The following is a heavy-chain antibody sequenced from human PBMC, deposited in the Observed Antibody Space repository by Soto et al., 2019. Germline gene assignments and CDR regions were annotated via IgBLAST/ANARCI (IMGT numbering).Heavy chain of an antibody. CDR3: ASGSNSGSYLFDY. CDR1: GGTFSSYA. J-gene: IGHJ4*02. D-gene: IGHD1-26*01. V-gene: IGHV1-69*13. Sequence: SVKVSCKASGGTFSSYAISWVRQAPGQGLEWMGGIIPIFGTANYAQKFQGRVTITADESTSTAYMELSSLRSEDTAVYYCASGSNSGSYLFDYWGQGTLVTSPQ. CDR2: IIPIFGTA.